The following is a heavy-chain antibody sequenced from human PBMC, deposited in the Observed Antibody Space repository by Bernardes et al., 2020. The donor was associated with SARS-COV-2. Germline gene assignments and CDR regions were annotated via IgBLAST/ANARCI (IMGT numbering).Heavy chain of an antibody. CDR3: ANLPQHRAAAGNY. J-gene: IGHJ6*02. CDR2: ISGSGGTT. V-gene: IGHV3-23*01. D-gene: IGHD6-13*01. CDR1: GFTFSSRA. Sequence: GGSLRLSCAASGFTFSSRAMSWVRQAPGKGLEWVSSISGSGGTTDYVDSVKGRFTISRDNSKNTLFLQMNSLRVEDTAVYFCANLPQHRAAAGNYWGQGTTVAVSS.